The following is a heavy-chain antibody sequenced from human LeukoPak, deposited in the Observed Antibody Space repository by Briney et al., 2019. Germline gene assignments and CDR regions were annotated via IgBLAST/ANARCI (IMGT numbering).Heavy chain of an antibody. D-gene: IGHD6-19*01. CDR2: IKGDGSEK. V-gene: IGHV3-7*01. CDR3: ARDEAAVSGPGGY. Sequence: GGSLRLSCAASGFTFSSCWMSWVRQAPGNGLEWVANIKGDGSEKYYVDSVRGRFTISRDNAKNSLYLQMNSLRAEDTAVYYCARDEAAVSGPGGYWGQGTLVTVSS. CDR1: GFTFSSCW. J-gene: IGHJ4*02.